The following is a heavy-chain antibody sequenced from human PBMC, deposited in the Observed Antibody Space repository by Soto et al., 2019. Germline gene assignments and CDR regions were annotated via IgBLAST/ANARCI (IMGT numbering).Heavy chain of an antibody. CDR3: ARVHPLPPYDSSGWDVSYFDY. J-gene: IGHJ4*02. D-gene: IGHD3-22*01. Sequence: PSETLSLTCTVSGGSISSYYWSWIRQPPGKGLEWIGYIYYSGSTNYNPSLKSRVTISVDTSKNQFSLKLSSVTAADTAVYYCARVHPLPPYDSSGWDVSYFDYWGQGTLVTVSS. CDR2: IYYSGST. CDR1: GGSISSYY. V-gene: IGHV4-59*01.